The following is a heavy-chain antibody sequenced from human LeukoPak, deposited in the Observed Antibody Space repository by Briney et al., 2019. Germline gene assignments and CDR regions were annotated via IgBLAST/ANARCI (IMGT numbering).Heavy chain of an antibody. CDR3: ARGREIHGGSDTKLDDY. CDR1: GYTFTSYS. CDR2: INAYNGNT. V-gene: IGHV1-18*01. Sequence: ASVKVSCKASGYTFTSYSISWVRQAPGQGLEWMGWINAYNGNTIYAQKVKGRVTMTTDTSTSTAYMELRSLKSDDTAVYYCARGREIHGGSDTKLDDYWGQGTLVTVSS. J-gene: IGHJ4*02. D-gene: IGHD3-10*01.